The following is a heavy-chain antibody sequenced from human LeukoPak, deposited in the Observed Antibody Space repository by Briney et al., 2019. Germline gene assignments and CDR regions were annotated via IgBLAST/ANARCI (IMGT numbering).Heavy chain of an antibody. V-gene: IGHV4-39*07. CDR1: GGSISSSSYY. D-gene: IGHD6-13*01. CDR2: IYYSGST. J-gene: IGHJ3*01. Sequence: TSETLSLTCTVSGGSISSSSYYWGWIRQPPGKGLEWIGSIYYSGSTYYNPSLKSRVTMSVDTSKNQFSVRLSSLTAADTAVYYCARVGGRGSSTWKWDAFDVWGQGTMVTVSS. CDR3: ARVGGRGSSTWKWDAFDV.